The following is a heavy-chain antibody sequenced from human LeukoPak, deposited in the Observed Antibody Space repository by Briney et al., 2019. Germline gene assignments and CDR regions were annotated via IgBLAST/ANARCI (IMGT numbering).Heavy chain of an antibody. V-gene: IGHV3-23*01. CDR3: AKDYYGSGSYYNVGEKRGRWFDP. CDR1: GFTFSSYA. CDR2: ISGSGGST. J-gene: IGHJ5*02. Sequence: GGSLRLSCAASGFTFSSYAMSWVRQAPGKGLEWVSAISGSGGSTYYADSVKGRFTISRDNSKNTLYLQMNSLRAEDTAVYHCAKDYYGSGSYYNVGEKRGRWFDPWGQGTLVTVSS. D-gene: IGHD3-10*01.